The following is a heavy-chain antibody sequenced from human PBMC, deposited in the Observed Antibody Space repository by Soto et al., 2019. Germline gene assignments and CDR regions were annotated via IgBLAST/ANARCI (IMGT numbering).Heavy chain of an antibody. CDR3: ARRTVNIRTFYSGLKTHCFDY. Sequence: PSETLSLTCTVSGGSISSSSYYWGWIRQPPGKGLEWIGSIYYSGSTYYTPSLQSRVAISVDTSKNQFSLMLNSVTAADTAVYYCARRTVNIRTFYSGLKTHCFDYWGQGTLVTVSS. CDR1: GGSISSSSYY. D-gene: IGHD6-19*01. CDR2: IYYSGST. V-gene: IGHV4-39*01. J-gene: IGHJ4*02.